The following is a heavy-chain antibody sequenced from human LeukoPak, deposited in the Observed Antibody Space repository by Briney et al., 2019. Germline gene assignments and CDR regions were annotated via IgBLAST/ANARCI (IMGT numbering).Heavy chain of an antibody. CDR2: IYYTGTT. CDR3: ARRTLALAGNFGY. CDR1: GGPISSSTHY. Sequence: KPSETLSLTCTVSGGPISSSTHYWGWIRQPQGKGLEWIGSIYYTGTTYYNPSLKSRATISIDTSNYQFSLKLTSVTAADTAVYFCARRTLALAGNFGYWGQGALVTVSS. V-gene: IGHV4-39*01. D-gene: IGHD6-19*01. J-gene: IGHJ4*02.